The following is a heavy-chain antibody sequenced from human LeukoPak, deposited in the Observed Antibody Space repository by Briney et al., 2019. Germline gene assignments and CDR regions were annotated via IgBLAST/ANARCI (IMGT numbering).Heavy chain of an antibody. Sequence: GGSLRLSCAASGFTFSSYAMHWVRQAPGKGLEWVAVISYDGSNKYYADSVKGRFTISRDNSKNTLYLQMNSLGAEDTAVYYCARDLRDGITIFAEGDYWGQGTLVTVSS. CDR1: GFTFSSYA. CDR2: ISYDGSNK. D-gene: IGHD3-3*01. CDR3: ARDLRDGITIFAEGDY. V-gene: IGHV3-30-3*01. J-gene: IGHJ4*02.